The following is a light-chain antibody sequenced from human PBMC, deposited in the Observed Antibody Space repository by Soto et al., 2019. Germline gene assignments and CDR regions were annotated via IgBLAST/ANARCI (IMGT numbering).Light chain of an antibody. CDR1: QSVSSY. CDR3: QQRSNWLYT. J-gene: IGKJ2*01. CDR2: DAS. Sequence: EIVLTQSPATLSLSPGERATLSCRASQSVSSYLAWYQQKPGQAPRLLIYDASNRATGIPVRFSGSGSGTDVTLTSSSLVPEEFSDYYCQQRSNWLYTFGQGTKLEIK. V-gene: IGKV3-11*01.